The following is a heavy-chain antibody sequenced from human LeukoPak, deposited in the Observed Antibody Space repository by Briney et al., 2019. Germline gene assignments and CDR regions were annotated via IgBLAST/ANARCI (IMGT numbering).Heavy chain of an antibody. D-gene: IGHD1-14*01. J-gene: IGHJ4*02. Sequence: ASVKVSCKASGYTFTSYYMHWVRQAPGQGLEWMGIINPSGGDTSYAQKFQGRLTMTRDTSANTVYMELTSLRSEDTAVYYCAREVMDNLRFDYWGQGTLVTVSS. V-gene: IGHV1-46*01. CDR1: GYTFTSYY. CDR2: INPSGGDT. CDR3: AREVMDNLRFDY.